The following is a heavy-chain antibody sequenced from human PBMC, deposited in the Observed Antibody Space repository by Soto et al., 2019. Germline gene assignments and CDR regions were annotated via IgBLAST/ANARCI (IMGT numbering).Heavy chain of an antibody. V-gene: IGHV1-69*02. D-gene: IGHD3-22*01. CDR1: GGNFNSNT. J-gene: IGHJ6*02. Sequence: GASGKGPWEASGGNFNSNTISWVRQAPGQRLEWIVRIIPILGIANYAQKCQGRVTITADKSTCTAYMELSSLRSEDTAVYYCARVQSSLVSMIVAATNYGMDVWGQGTTVTGSS. CDR2: IIPILGIA. CDR3: ARVQSSLVSMIVAATNYGMDV.